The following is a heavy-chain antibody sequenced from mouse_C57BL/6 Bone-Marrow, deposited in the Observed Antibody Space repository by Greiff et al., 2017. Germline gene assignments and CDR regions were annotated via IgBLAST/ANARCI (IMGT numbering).Heavy chain of an antibody. V-gene: IGHV1-81*01. D-gene: IGHD6-1*01. CDR2: IYPRSGNT. Sequence: QVQLKQSGAELARPGASVKLSCKASGYTFTSYGISWVKQRTGQGLEWIGEIYPRSGNTYYNEKFKGKATLTADKSSSTAYMELRSLTSEDSAVYFCARQAWAYWGQGTLVTVSA. CDR1: GYTFTSYG. CDR3: ARQAWAY. J-gene: IGHJ3*01.